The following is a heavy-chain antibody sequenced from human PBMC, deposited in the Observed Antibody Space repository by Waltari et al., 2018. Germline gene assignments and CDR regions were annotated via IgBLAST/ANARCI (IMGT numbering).Heavy chain of an antibody. CDR1: GNTLGNYY. J-gene: IGHJ3*01. Sequence: EVQLVESGGGLVQPGGSLSLPCAASGNTLGNYYMHWGRQAPGKGLVWVSHINGPGSTTRYADSVKGRFTISRDNAKKMLYLQMNSLRAEDTAVYFCAREVDAFDVWGQGTMVTVSA. V-gene: IGHV3-74*01. CDR3: AREVDAFDV. CDR2: INGPGSTT.